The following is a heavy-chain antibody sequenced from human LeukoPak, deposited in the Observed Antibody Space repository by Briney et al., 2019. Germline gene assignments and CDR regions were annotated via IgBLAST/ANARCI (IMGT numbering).Heavy chain of an antibody. Sequence: PGGSLRLSCAASGFTFTSYTMSWVRQAPGKGPEWVSGISGGGTLYDADSVKGRFTISRDNSKNTVYLQINSLRAEDTAIYYCARGGDAIIFDYWGQGTLVTVSS. CDR2: ISGGGTL. J-gene: IGHJ4*02. D-gene: IGHD2-21*02. V-gene: IGHV3-23*01. CDR3: ARGGDAIIFDY. CDR1: GFTFTSYT.